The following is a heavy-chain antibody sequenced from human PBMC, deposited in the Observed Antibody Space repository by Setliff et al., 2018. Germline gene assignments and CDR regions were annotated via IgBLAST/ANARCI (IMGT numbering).Heavy chain of an antibody. D-gene: IGHD3-22*01. CDR2: ISSRSDII. CDR3: ATNPRKGRSGGYYYDDPYYYYMDV. Sequence: GGSLRLSCVVSGFTFSSYAMNWVRQAPGKGLEWVSYISSRSDIIYYADSVKGRFTISRDNAKNSLYLQVNSLRAEDTAVYYCATNPRKGRSGGYYYDDPYYYYMDVWGKGTTVTVSS. CDR1: GFTFSSYA. J-gene: IGHJ6*03. V-gene: IGHV3-48*01.